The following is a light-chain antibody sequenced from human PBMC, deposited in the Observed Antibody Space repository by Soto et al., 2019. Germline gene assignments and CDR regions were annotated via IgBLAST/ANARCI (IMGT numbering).Light chain of an antibody. CDR3: QQYGSSPYT. V-gene: IGKV3-20*01. CDR1: QSVSSSY. CDR2: GAS. Sequence: EIVLTQSPGTLSLSPGERATLSCRASQSVSSSYLAWYQQKPGQAPRLLIYGASSRATGIPDRFSGSGSGTDFTLTISRLEPEDFAVYYCQQYGSSPYTFGQGTNVGIK. J-gene: IGKJ2*01.